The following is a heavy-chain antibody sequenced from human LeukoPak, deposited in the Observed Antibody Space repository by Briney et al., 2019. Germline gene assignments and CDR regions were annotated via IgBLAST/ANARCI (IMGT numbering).Heavy chain of an antibody. CDR1: GYTFTSYG. V-gene: IGHV1-18*01. Sequence: ASVKVSCKASGYTFTSYGISWVRQAPGQGLEWMGWISAYNGNTNYAQKLQGRVTMTTDTSTSKAYMELRSLRSDDTAVYYCARATLLDCSSTSCSFDYWGQGTLVTVSS. D-gene: IGHD2-2*01. J-gene: IGHJ4*02. CDR3: ARATLLDCSSTSCSFDY. CDR2: ISAYNGNT.